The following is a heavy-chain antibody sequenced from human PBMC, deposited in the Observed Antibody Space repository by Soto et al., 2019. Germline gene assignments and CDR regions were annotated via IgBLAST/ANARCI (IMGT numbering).Heavy chain of an antibody. J-gene: IGHJ6*03. CDR1: GFTFSSYA. CDR3: AKDGHYDFWSGYSYYYYYMDV. D-gene: IGHD3-3*01. CDR2: ISGSGGST. V-gene: IGHV3-23*01. Sequence: GGSMRLSCAAXGFTFSSYAMSWVRQAPGRGLEWVSAISGSGGSTYYADSVKGRFTISRDNSKNTLYLQMNSLRAEDTAVYYCAKDGHYDFWSGYSYYYYYMDVWGKGTTVTVSS.